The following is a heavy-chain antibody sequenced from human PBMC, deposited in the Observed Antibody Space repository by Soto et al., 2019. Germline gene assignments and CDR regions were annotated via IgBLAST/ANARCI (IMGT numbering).Heavy chain of an antibody. J-gene: IGHJ5*02. V-gene: IGHV4-31*03. CDR3: ARAITFGGVIRNNWFDP. Sequence: QVQLQESGPGLVKPSQTLSLTCTVSGGSISSGGYYWSWIRQHPGKGLEWIGYIYYSGSTYYNPSLKSRVTITVDTSKNQFYLKLSSVTAADTAVYYCARAITFGGVIRNNWFDPWGQGTLVTVSS. D-gene: IGHD3-16*02. CDR1: GGSISSGGYY. CDR2: IYYSGST.